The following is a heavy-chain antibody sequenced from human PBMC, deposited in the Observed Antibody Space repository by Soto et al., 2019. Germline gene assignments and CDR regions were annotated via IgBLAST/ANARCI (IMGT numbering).Heavy chain of an antibody. D-gene: IGHD3-16*01. Sequence: QVQLVESGGGVVQPGRSLRLSCAPSGFTFSSYGMHWVRQAPGKGLEWVAVISYDGSNKYYADSVKGRFTISRANSTNTLVLQMNSLRAEEKAVYYCAKDGGVVANSGLGDYYYYYGMDVWGQGTTVTVSS. CDR1: GFTFSSYG. CDR3: AKDGGVVANSGLGDYYYYYGMDV. J-gene: IGHJ6*02. CDR2: ISYDGSNK. V-gene: IGHV3-30*18.